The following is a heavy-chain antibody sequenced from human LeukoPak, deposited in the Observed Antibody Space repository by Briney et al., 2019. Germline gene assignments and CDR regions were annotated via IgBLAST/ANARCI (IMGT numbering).Heavy chain of an antibody. J-gene: IGHJ4*02. D-gene: IGHD3-22*01. Sequence: SETLSLTCTVSGGSISSNSYYWGWNRQPPGKGLEWIGSVHYSGSTYYNPSLKSRVTISVDTSKNQFSLKLSSVTAADTAVYYCARDGRSDYYYDSSGNFDYWGQGTLVTVSS. CDR2: VHYSGST. CDR3: ARDGRSDYYYDSSGNFDY. V-gene: IGHV4-39*07. CDR1: GGSISSNSYY.